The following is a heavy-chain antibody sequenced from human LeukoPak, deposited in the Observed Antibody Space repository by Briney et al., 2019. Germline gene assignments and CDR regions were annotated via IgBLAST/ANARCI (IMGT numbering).Heavy chain of an antibody. CDR1: GVSFSGYY. CDR2: INHSGST. CDR3: ARSPGIAAAGPRFDP. J-gene: IGHJ5*02. V-gene: IGHV4-34*01. Sequence: SETLSLTCAVYGVSFSGYYWSWLRQPPGKGLEWLGEINHSGSTNYNPSLKSRVTISVDTSKNQFSLKLSSVTAADTAVYYCARSPGIAAAGPRFDPWGQGTLVTVSS. D-gene: IGHD6-13*01.